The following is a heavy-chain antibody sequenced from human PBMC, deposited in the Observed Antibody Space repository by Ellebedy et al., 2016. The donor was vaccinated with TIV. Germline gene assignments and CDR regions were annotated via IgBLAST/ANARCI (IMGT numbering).Heavy chain of an antibody. D-gene: IGHD3-10*01. V-gene: IGHV3-7*01. CDR1: GLTLSNYM. CDR2: IKQDGSEK. CDR3: ACPGVNY. Sequence: GGSLRLXXAASGLTLSNYMMHWVRQAPGKGLEWVANIKQDGSEKYYVDSVKGRFTISRDNAKNSMFLQMNSLRAEDTAVYYCACPGVNYWGQGTLVTVSS. J-gene: IGHJ4*02.